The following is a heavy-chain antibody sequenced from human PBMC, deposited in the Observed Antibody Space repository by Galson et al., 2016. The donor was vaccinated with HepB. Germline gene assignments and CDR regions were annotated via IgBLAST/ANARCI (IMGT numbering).Heavy chain of an antibody. CDR3: AKDVYTSGSEYGMDV. CDR2: VSYDGYSK. V-gene: IGHV3-30*18. Sequence: SLRLSCAASGIFFSNYGMHWVRQAPGKGLAWVAVVSYDGYSKYYADSVKGRFTISRDNSKTTMYLQMNSLRVEDTAVYYCAKDVYTSGSEYGMDVWGQGTTVTVSS. J-gene: IGHJ6*02. D-gene: IGHD3-10*01. CDR1: GIFFSNYG.